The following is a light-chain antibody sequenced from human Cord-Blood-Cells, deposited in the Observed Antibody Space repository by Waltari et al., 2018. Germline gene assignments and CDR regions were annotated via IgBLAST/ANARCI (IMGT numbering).Light chain of an antibody. V-gene: IGKV1-33*01. CDR1: QDISNY. J-gene: IGKJ2*01. Sequence: DIQLTQSPSSLSASVGDRVTITGQASQDISNYLNWYQQKPGKAPKLLIYDASNLETGVPSRFSGSGSGTDFTLTISSLQPEDIATYYCQQYDNLPYTFGQGTKLEIK. CDR2: DAS. CDR3: QQYDNLPYT.